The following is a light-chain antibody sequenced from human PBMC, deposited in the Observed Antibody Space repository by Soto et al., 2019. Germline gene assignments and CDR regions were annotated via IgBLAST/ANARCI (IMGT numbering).Light chain of an antibody. CDR1: SLPKQY. J-gene: IGLJ2*01. Sequence: SYELTQPPSVSVSPGQTARITCSGDSLPKQYPYWYQQRPGQAPLLLIYRNNERPSGIPERFSGSSSGTTVTLTISAVQAEDEADYYCQSADTSGTVVFGGGTQLTV. V-gene: IGLV3-25*02. CDR2: RNN. CDR3: QSADTSGTVV.